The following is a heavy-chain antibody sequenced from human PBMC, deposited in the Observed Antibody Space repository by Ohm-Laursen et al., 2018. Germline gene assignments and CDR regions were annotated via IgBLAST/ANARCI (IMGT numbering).Heavy chain of an antibody. CDR2: IYYSGST. Sequence: TLSLTCTVSGGSISSYYWSWIRQPPGKGLEWIGYIYYSGSTNYNPSLKSRVTISVDTSKNQFSLKLSSVTAADTAVYYCARSRITMIVDYWGQGTLVTVSS. CDR3: ARSRITMIVDY. CDR1: GGSISSYY. V-gene: IGHV4-59*01. J-gene: IGHJ4*02. D-gene: IGHD3-22*01.